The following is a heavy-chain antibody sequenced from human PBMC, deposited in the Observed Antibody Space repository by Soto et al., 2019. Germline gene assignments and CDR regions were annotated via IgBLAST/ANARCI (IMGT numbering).Heavy chain of an antibody. J-gene: IGHJ4*02. V-gene: IGHV6-1*01. CDR3: AREVPDYVSSDSYLDY. D-gene: IGHD6-19*01. CDR2: TYYRSRWYN. Sequence: HTLALTCAISAAIVCSNSAACHSIMHSRTRSPHWLGRTYYRSRWYNDYAVYVKSRITVTPDTSKSQFSLYLNSVTPEDTALYFCAREVPDYVSSDSYLDYWGQGALVTVSS. CDR1: AAIVCSNSAA.